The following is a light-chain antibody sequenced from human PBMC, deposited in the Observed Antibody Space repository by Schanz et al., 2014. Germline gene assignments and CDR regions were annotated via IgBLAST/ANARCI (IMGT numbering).Light chain of an antibody. CDR1: SSNIGSET. CDR2: NNN. CDR3: AAWDDSLNAYV. V-gene: IGLV1-44*01. J-gene: IGLJ1*01. Sequence: QSVLTQPPSASGTLGQRVTISCSGSSSNIGSETVHWYQQLPGTAPKLLMYNNNQRPSGVPDRLSGSKSGTSASLAISDLQSEDEADYYCAAWDDSLNAYVFGTGTKLTVL.